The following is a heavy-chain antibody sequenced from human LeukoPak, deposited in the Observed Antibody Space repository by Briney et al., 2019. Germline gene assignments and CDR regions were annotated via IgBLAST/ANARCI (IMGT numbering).Heavy chain of an antibody. CDR1: GFTFSSSG. CDR3: AKDYGYYSSYYYGMDV. J-gene: IGHJ6*02. Sequence: GGSLRLSCVASGFTFSSSGMHWVRQAPGKGLEWVAVVSYDGRNKYYADSAKGRFTISRDNSKNTLYMQMNSLRAEDTAVYYCAKDYGYYSSYYYGMDVWGQGTTVTVSS. V-gene: IGHV3-30*18. D-gene: IGHD4-11*01. CDR2: VSYDGRNK.